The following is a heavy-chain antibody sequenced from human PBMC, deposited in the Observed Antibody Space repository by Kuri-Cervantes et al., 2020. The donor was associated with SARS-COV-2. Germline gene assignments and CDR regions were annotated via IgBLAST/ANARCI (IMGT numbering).Heavy chain of an antibody. D-gene: IGHD3/OR15-3a*01. Sequence: SETLSLTCTVSGDSITNYYLTWIRQPPGKGLEWIGYVSYNGATAYNPSLKSRVTMSLDTSKNQFSLRLSSVTAADTAVYYYSGRVDFSSVDYWGQGTLVTVSS. V-gene: IGHV4-59*01. CDR1: GDSITNYY. CDR3: SGRVDFSSVDY. J-gene: IGHJ4*02. CDR2: VSYNGAT.